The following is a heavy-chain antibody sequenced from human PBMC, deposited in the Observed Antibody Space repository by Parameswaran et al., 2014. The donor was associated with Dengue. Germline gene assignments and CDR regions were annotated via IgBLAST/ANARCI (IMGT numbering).Heavy chain of an antibody. J-gene: IGHJ4*02. CDR3: ATLTGWGETADY. D-gene: IGHD1-20*01. Sequence: WIRQPPGKGLVWISHISSDGYYIQYADSVKGRFTISRDNAKNTLYLQMNSLRAEDTAVYYCATLTGWGETADYWGQGTLVTVSS. CDR2: ISSDGYYI. V-gene: IGHV3-74*03.